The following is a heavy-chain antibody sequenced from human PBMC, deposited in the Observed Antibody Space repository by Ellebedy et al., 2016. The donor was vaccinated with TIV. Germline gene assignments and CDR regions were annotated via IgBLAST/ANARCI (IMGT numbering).Heavy chain of an antibody. CDR3: ARGGGTWGY. CDR2: INHSGST. V-gene: IGHV4-34*01. Sequence: SETLSLXCAVYGGSFSGYYWSWIRQPPGKGLEWIGEINHSGSTNYNPSLKSRVTISVDTSKNQFSLKLSSVTAADTAVYYCARGGGTWGYWGQGTLVTVSS. J-gene: IGHJ4*02. CDR1: GGSFSGYY. D-gene: IGHD3-16*01.